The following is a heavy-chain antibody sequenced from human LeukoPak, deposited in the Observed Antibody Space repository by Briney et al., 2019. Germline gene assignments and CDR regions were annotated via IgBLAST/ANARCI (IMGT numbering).Heavy chain of an antibody. J-gene: IGHJ4*02. Sequence: ASVTVSCKASGYTFTSYGISWVRQAPGQGLEWVGWIGPYNGNTNYVQKLQGRVTMTTDTSTNTAYMELRSLRSDDTAIYYCARGGGSSSSGIDYWGQGTLVTVSS. CDR3: ARGGGSSSSGIDY. CDR2: IGPYNGNT. D-gene: IGHD6-6*01. V-gene: IGHV1-18*01. CDR1: GYTFTSYG.